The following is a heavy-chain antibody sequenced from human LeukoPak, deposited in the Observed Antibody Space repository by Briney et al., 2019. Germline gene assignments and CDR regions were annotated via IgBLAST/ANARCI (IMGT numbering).Heavy chain of an antibody. D-gene: IGHD6-19*01. CDR2: IGSNGDGI. J-gene: IGHJ5*02. Sequence: GGFLRLSCAASGFSFSFYPMHWVRQAPGKGLEYVSVIGSNGDGIYYANSVKGRFTISRDNSKNTLYLQMGSLRTEDMAVYYCARRGTIAVPVFWFDPWGQGTLVIVSS. CDR1: GFSFSFYP. V-gene: IGHV3-64*01. CDR3: ARRGTIAVPVFWFDP.